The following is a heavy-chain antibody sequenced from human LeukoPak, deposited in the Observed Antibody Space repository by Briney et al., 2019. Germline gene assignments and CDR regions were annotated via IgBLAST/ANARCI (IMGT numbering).Heavy chain of an antibody. V-gene: IGHV4-34*01. CDR3: ARVREGIAVAGTYYYYYYGMDV. CDR1: GGSISSYY. Sequence: MSSETLSLTCTVSGGSISSYYWSWIRQPPGKGLEWIGEINHSGSTNYNPSLKSRVTISVDTSKNQFSLKLSSVTAADTAVYYCARVREGIAVAGTYYYYYYGMDVWGQGTTVTVSS. D-gene: IGHD6-19*01. J-gene: IGHJ6*02. CDR2: INHSGST.